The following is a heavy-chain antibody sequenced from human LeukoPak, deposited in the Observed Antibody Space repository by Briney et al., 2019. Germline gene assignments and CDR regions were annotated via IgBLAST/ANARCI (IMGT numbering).Heavy chain of an antibody. CDR1: GYTFTGYY. D-gene: IGHD2-15*01. V-gene: IGHV1-2*02. CDR2: INPNSGGT. J-gene: IGHJ5*02. Sequence: ASVKVSCKASGYTFTGYYMHWVRRAPGQGLEWMGWINPNSGGTSYAQKFQGRVTMTRDTSISTAYMELSRLRSDDTAVYYCARVQNCSGGSCYGRGVWFDPWGQGTLVTVSS. CDR3: ARVQNCSGGSCYGRGVWFDP.